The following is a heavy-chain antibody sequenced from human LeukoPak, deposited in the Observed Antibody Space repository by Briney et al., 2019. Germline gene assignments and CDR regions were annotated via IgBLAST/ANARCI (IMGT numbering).Heavy chain of an antibody. D-gene: IGHD1-26*01. CDR1: GFTFSSHA. J-gene: IGHJ4*02. CDR2: LIENGATT. Sequence: GGSLRLSCEASGFTFSSHAMSWVRRAPGKGLEWVSGLIENGATTYYADSVKGRFTISRDNSRNTMYLQMNSLRVEDTAVYYCVKDYQVGNSPAFGDYWGQGTLVTISS. CDR3: VKDYQVGNSPAFGDY. V-gene: IGHV3-23*01.